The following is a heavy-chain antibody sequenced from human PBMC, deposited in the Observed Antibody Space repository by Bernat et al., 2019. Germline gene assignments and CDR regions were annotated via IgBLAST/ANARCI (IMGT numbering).Heavy chain of an antibody. CDR3: ARDGKDIVLVPAGVNSYYGMDV. J-gene: IGHJ6*02. D-gene: IGHD2-2*01. CDR2: ISAYNGNT. Sequence: QVQLVQSGAEVKKPGASVKVSCKASGYTFTSYGISWVRQAPGQGLEWMGWISAYNGNTNYAQKLQGRATMTTDTSPSTAYMELRGLSSDDTAVNYCARDGKDIVLVPAGVNSYYGMDVGGQGTTVT. V-gene: IGHV1-18*01. CDR1: GYTFTSYG.